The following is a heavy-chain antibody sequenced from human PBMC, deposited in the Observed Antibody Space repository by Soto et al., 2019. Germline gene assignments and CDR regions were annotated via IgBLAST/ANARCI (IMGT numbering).Heavy chain of an antibody. V-gene: IGHV4-59*08. CDR2: VHHSWGS. CDR1: GGSINSYY. CDR3: ARQGFGPLHGLVDV. J-gene: IGHJ6*02. Sequence: QVQLQESGPGLVKPSETLSLSCTVSGGSINSYYWSWIRQSPGKRMEWIGYVHHSWGSSYNPSLPXXVXXSLVASKSNSSLKVTSVTATDTAVYYCARQGFGPLHGLVDVWGQGTTVTVSS. D-gene: IGHD3-10*01.